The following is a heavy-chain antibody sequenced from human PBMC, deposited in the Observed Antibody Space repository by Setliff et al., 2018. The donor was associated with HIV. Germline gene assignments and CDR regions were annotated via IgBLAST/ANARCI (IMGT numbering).Heavy chain of an antibody. V-gene: IGHV1-46*01. CDR1: GFSFSSNY. J-gene: IGHJ3*02. CDR2: INPTGDIT. D-gene: IGHD3-10*01. Sequence: GASVKVSCKASGFSFSSNYMHWVRQAPGQGLEWMGLINPTGDITFYPQKFRARVTMTRDTSASTVYLELRSLRSADTAVYFCASNGGSENYPASDTFDSWG. CDR3: ASNGGSENYPASDTFDS.